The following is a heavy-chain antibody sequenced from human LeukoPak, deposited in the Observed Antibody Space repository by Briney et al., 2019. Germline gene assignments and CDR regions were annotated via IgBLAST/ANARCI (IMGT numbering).Heavy chain of an antibody. J-gene: IGHJ4*02. CDR1: GFTVSSTY. D-gene: IGHD6-6*01. CDR3: ASLYSSSSDY. V-gene: IGHV3-66*01. CDR2: IYRDGGT. Sequence: GGSLRLSCAASGFTVSSTYMSWVRQAPWKGLEWVSAIYRDGGTNYADSVRGRFTISRDNSKNTLYLQMSSLRAEDTAVYYCASLYSSSSDYWGQGTLVTVSS.